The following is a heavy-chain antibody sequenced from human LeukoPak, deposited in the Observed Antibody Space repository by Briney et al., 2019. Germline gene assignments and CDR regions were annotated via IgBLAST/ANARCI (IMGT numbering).Heavy chain of an antibody. CDR3: ASSSSGYYSATGY. J-gene: IGHJ4*02. Sequence: ASVKVSCTASGGTFSSYAISWVRQAPGQGLEWMGGIIPIFGTANYAQKFQGRVTITADESTSTAYMELSSLRSEDTAVYYCASSSSGYYSATGYWGQGTLVTVSS. CDR1: GGTFSSYA. V-gene: IGHV1-69*13. D-gene: IGHD3-22*01. CDR2: IIPIFGTA.